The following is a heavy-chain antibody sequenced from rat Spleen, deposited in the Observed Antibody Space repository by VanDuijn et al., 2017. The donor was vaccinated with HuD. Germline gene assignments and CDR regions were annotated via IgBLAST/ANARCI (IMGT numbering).Heavy chain of an antibody. CDR2: ISSDGSNT. CDR1: GFTFSDFF. Sequence: EVQLVESGGGFVQPGRSMKLSCAASGFTFSDFFMAWVRQAPAKGLEWVATISSDGSNTYYRGSVKGRFTISRDDARNTLFLQMDSLRSEDTATYYCARRHYGYTDYFDYWGQGVMVTVSS. CDR3: ARRHYGYTDYFDY. D-gene: IGHD1-9*01. J-gene: IGHJ2*01. V-gene: IGHV5-25*01.